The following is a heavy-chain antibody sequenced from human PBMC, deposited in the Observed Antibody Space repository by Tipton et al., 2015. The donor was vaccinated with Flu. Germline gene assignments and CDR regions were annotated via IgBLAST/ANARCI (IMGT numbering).Heavy chain of an antibody. CDR2: INHSGNT. J-gene: IGHJ4*02. D-gene: IGHD3-22*01. Sequence: TLSLTCTVYGGSFSAYYWSWIRQSPGKGLEWIGEINHSGNTNYNPSLKSRVTMSIDTSKNQVSLKLSPVTAADTAVYYCSNYDEAGSFDSWGQGTLVAVSS. CDR1: GGSFSAYY. V-gene: IGHV4-34*01. CDR3: SNYDEAGSFDS.